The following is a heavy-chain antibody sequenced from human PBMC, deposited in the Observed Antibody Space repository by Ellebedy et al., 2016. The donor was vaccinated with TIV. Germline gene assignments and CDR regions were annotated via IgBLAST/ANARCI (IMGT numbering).Heavy chain of an antibody. Sequence: PGGSLRLSCIASGFSFRSYWMAWVRQAPGKGLEWVADIRQEGDVNYYADSVKGRFTVSRDNAQNSLYLQMNSLRVEDTALYYCARRASYGDYAVQVNSWFDPWGQGTLVTVSS. D-gene: IGHD4-17*01. V-gene: IGHV3-7*01. CDR2: IRQEGDVN. J-gene: IGHJ5*02. CDR3: ARRASYGDYAVQVNSWFDP. CDR1: GFSFRSYW.